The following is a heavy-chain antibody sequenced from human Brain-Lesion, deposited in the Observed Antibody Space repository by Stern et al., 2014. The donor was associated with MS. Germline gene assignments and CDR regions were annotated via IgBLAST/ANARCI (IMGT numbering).Heavy chain of an antibody. V-gene: IGHV3-53*01. J-gene: IGHJ4*02. CDR3: ARKTDTAVGGDY. CDR2: MYGRGGT. Sequence: MQLVQSGGGLIQPGGSLRLSCAASGFSVSTNFMSWVRQAPGKGLEWVSLMYGRGGTNCADSVKGRFTISRDSSKNTLYLQMSDLRAEDTAVYYCARKTDTAVGGDYWGPGTLVTVSS. CDR1: GFSVSTNF. D-gene: IGHD5-18*01.